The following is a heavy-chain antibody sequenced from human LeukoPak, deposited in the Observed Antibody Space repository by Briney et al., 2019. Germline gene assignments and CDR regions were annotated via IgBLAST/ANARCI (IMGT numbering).Heavy chain of an antibody. Sequence: SVKVSCKASGGTFSNYAISWVRRAPGQGLEWMGGIIPIFGTANYAQKFQGRVTITADESTSTAYMELSSLRSEDTAVYYCARDRDSYGYFDYWGQGTLVTVSS. J-gene: IGHJ4*02. D-gene: IGHD5-18*01. CDR3: ARDRDSYGYFDY. CDR1: GGTFSNYA. V-gene: IGHV1-69*01. CDR2: IIPIFGTA.